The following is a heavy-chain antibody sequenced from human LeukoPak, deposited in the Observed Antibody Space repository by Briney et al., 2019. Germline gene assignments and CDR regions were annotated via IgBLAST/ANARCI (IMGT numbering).Heavy chain of an antibody. CDR1: GGSISSGSHY. Sequence: SETLSLTCTVSGGSISSGSHYWSWIRQPAGKGLEWIGRIYISGSTNYNPSLKSRVTISVDTSKNQLSLKLSSVTAADTAVYYCATVVGPPGGITIFGAAPRHYYFDYWGQGTLVTVSS. CDR3: ATVVGPPGGITIFGAAPRHYYFDY. J-gene: IGHJ4*02. D-gene: IGHD3-3*01. CDR2: IYISGST. V-gene: IGHV4-61*02.